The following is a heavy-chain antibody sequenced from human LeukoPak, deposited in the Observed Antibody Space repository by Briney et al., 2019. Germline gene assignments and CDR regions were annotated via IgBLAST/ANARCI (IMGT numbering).Heavy chain of an antibody. D-gene: IGHD1-26*01. CDR2: IFYSGST. CDR1: GDSISSYY. V-gene: IGHV4-59*01. J-gene: IGHJ6*02. Sequence: PSETLSLTRIVSGDSISSYYWSWIRQPPGKGLEWIGYIFYSGSTNYNPSLKSRVTISIDTSKNQFSLRLSSVTAADTAVFYCTRVRWELGYYYGMDVWGQGTTVTVSS. CDR3: TRVRWELGYYYGMDV.